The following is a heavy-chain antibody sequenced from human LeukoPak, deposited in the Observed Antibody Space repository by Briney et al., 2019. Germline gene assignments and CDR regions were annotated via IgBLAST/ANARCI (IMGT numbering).Heavy chain of an antibody. CDR1: GFSFIDAW. V-gene: IGHV3-15*01. CDR2: IKSKADGMTT. J-gene: IGHJ5*02. CDR3: TTEISVTTFLDP. D-gene: IGHD4-17*01. Sequence: TGGSLRLPCAASGFSFIDAWMNWVRQAPGKGLEWIGRIKSKADGMTTDYAAPVKGRFTFSRDDSTNTLYLHMDSLTTEDTAVYYCTTEISVTTFLDPWGQGTLVTVSS.